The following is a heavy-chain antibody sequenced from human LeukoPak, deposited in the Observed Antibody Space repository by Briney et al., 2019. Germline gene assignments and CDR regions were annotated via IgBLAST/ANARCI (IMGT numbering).Heavy chain of an antibody. CDR1: GFTVSSNY. J-gene: IGHJ4*02. CDR2: IYSGGST. Sequence: GGSLRLSCAASGFTVSSNYMSWVRQAPGKGLEWVSVIYSGGSTYYADSVKGRFTISRDNSKNTLYLQMNSLRAEDTALYYCAKGRDPAGSYFDYWGQGTLVTVSS. D-gene: IGHD2-2*01. V-gene: IGHV3-53*05. CDR3: AKGRDPAGSYFDY.